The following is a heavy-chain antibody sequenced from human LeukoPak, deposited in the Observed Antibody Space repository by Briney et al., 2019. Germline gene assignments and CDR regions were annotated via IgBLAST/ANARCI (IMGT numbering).Heavy chain of an antibody. CDR3: AREGSSSGPS. J-gene: IGHJ4*02. D-gene: IGHD6-19*01. CDR2: MNPNSGNT. V-gene: IGHV1-8*01. Sequence: ASVKVSCKASGYTFTSYDINWVRQATGQGLEWMGWMNPNSGNTGYAQKFQGRVTITTDESTSTAYMELSSLRSEDTAVYYCAREGSSSGPSWGQGTLVTVSS. CDR1: GYTFTSYD.